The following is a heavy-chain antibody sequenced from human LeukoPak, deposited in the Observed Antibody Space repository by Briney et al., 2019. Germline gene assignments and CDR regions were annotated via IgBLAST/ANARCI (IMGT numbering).Heavy chain of an antibody. V-gene: IGHV3-21*01. J-gene: IGHJ4*02. Sequence: PGGSLRLSCAASGFTFSSYNMNWVRQAPGKGLEWASSISSSSSYIYYADSVKGRFTISRDNAKNSLYLQMSSLRAEDTAVYYCARDRESSSWFDYWGQGTLVTVSS. CDR2: ISSSSSYI. CDR3: ARDRESSSWFDY. D-gene: IGHD6-13*01. CDR1: GFTFSSYN.